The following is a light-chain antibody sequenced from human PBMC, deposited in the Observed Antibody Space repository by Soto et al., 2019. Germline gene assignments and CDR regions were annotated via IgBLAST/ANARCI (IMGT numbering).Light chain of an antibody. V-gene: IGKV3-15*01. J-gene: IGKJ5*01. CDR3: QQYNNWPPVT. CDR2: AAS. Sequence: DIVMTQSRATRSVAPGEKVTFSCRASQGVSRKLAWYQHKPGQAPRLLIYAASTLQSGVPSRFSGSGSGTEFTLTITSLQPEDFALYYCQQYNNWPPVTFGQGTRLEIK. CDR1: QGVSRK.